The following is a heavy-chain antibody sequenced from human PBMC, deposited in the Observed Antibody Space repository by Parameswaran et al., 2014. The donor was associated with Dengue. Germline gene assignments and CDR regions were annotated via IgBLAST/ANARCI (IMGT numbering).Heavy chain of an antibody. CDR3: ARSDRYSSNGSFDY. D-gene: IGHD6-13*01. V-gene: IGHV2-5*02. CDR2: IYWDDDK. J-gene: IGHJ4*02. Sequence: WIRQPPGKALEWLALIYWDDDKRYSPSLKSRLTITKDTSKNQVVLTMTNMDPVDTATYYCARSDRYSSNGSFDYWGQGTLVTVSS.